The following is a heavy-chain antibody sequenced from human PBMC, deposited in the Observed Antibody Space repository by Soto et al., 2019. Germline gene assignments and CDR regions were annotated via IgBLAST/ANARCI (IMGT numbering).Heavy chain of an antibody. CDR2: IGVGSGNT. V-gene: IGHV1-58*01. D-gene: IGHD3-22*01. CDR3: AARLYYYDSSGYYSPPDFYY. CDR1: GFTFTSSA. Sequence: ASVKVSCKASGFTFTSSAVQWVRQARGQLLEWIGWIGVGSGNTNYAQKFQERVTITREMSTSTAYMGLSSLRSEDTAVYYCAARLYYYDSSGYYSPPDFYYWGQGTLVTVSS. J-gene: IGHJ4*02.